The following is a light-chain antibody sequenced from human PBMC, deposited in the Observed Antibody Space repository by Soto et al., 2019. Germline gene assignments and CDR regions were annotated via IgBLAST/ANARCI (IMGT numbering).Light chain of an antibody. CDR1: QSIDNY. V-gene: IGKV1-39*01. CDR3: HQSYTTLFT. CDR2: AAS. J-gene: IGKJ3*01. Sequence: DIQMTQSPPSLSASVGDRVIITCRTSQSIDNYLNWYQQKPGKAPKLLIYAASTLQSGVPSRVSASGSETHFTLNISCLQTEDIATYYTHQSYTTLFTFGPGTKVDLE.